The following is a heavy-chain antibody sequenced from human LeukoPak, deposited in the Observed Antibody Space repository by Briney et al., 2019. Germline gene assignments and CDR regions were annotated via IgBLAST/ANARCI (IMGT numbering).Heavy chain of an antibody. V-gene: IGHV3-15*01. CDR3: AKAYLPGWFDP. CDR1: GFTFSNAW. CDR2: IKSKTDGGTT. J-gene: IGHJ5*02. Sequence: KPGGSLRLSCAASGFTFSNAWMSWVRQAPGKGLEWVGRIKSKTDGGTTDYAAPVKGRFTISRDDSKNTLYLQMNSLKTEDTAVYYCAKAYLPGWFDPWGQGTLVTVSS.